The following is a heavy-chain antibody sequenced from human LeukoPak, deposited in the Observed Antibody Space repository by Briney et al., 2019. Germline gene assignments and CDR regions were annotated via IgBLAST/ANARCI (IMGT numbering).Heavy chain of an antibody. CDR3: AKDLGLKWELLLN. CDR2: ISGSGGST. J-gene: IGHJ4*02. CDR1: GFTFGSYA. D-gene: IGHD1-26*01. V-gene: IGHV3-23*01. Sequence: PGGSLRLSCAASGFTFGSYAMYWVRQAPGKGLEWVSGISGSGGSTFYADSVKGRFTISRDNSENTVYLQMNSLRAEDTAVYYCAKDLGLKWELLLNWGQGTLVTVS.